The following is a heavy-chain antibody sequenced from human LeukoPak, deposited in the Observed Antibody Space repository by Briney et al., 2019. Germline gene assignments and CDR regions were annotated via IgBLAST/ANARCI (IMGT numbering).Heavy chain of an antibody. Sequence: SETLSLTCGVSGYSISRGYYWAWIRQPPGKGLEWIGTIYHIGSTYYTPSLGSRATISVDTSKNEFSLNLKSVTAADTAVYYCARAGWIITSGIDYWGQGALVTVSS. CDR2: IYHIGST. J-gene: IGHJ4*02. CDR1: GYSISRGYY. CDR3: ARAGWIITSGIDY. D-gene: IGHD3-10*01. V-gene: IGHV4-38-2*01.